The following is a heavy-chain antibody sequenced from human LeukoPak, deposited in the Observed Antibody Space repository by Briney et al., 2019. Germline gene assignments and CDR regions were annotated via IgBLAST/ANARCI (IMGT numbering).Heavy chain of an antibody. V-gene: IGHV4-39*01. J-gene: IGHJ4*02. Sequence: KTSETLSLTCTVSGGSISSSSYYWGWIRQPPGKGLEWIGSIYYSGSTYYNPSLKSRVTISVDTSKNQFSLKLSSVTAADTAVYYCARGSFNTVKTGDHGDFDYWGQGTLVTVSS. CDR3: ARGSFNTVKTGDHGDFDY. D-gene: IGHD7-27*01. CDR2: IYYSGST. CDR1: GGSISSSSYY.